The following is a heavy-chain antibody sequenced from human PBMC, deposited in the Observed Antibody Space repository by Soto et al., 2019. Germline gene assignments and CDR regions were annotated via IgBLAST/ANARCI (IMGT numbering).Heavy chain of an antibody. J-gene: IGHJ4*02. Sequence: EVQLVESGGGLVQPGGSPRLSCAASGFTFSDHYMDWVRQAPGKGLEWVGRTRDKTNSYTTEYAASVKGRFTISRDDSKSSLYLQMNSLKTEDTAVYYCARATVGTYYFDYWGQGTLVTVSS. CDR1: GFTFSDHY. CDR2: TRDKTNSYTT. D-gene: IGHD3-16*01. CDR3: ARATVGTYYFDY. V-gene: IGHV3-72*01.